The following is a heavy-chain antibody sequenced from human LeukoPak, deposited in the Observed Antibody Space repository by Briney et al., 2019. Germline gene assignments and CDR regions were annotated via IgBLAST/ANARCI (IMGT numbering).Heavy chain of an antibody. CDR1: GFTFDDYA. CDR2: ISWNSGSI. Sequence: PGGSLRLSCAASGFTFDDYAMHWVRQAPGKGLEWVSGISWNSGSIGYADSVKGRFTISRDNAKNSLYLQMNSLRAEDTALYYCAKSSGYYLVFAIDYWGQGTLVTVSS. V-gene: IGHV3-9*01. CDR3: AKSSGYYLVFAIDY. J-gene: IGHJ4*02. D-gene: IGHD3-22*01.